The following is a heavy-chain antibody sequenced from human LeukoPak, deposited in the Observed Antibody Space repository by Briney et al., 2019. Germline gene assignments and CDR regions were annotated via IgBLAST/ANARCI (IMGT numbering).Heavy chain of an antibody. V-gene: IGHV3-20*04. D-gene: IGHD3-9*01. J-gene: IGHJ4*02. CDR1: GFTFDDYG. Sequence: TGGSLRLSCAASGFTFDDYGMSWVRQAPGKGLEWVSGINWNGGSTGYADSVKGRFTISRDNAKNSLYLQMNSVRAEDTALYYCARVGTYYDILAGYYSTYFDYWGQGTLVTVSS. CDR3: ARVGTYYDILAGYYSTYFDY. CDR2: INWNGGST.